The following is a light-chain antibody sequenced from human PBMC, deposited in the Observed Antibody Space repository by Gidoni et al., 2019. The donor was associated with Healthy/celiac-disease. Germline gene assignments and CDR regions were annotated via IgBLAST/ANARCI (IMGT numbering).Light chain of an antibody. CDR2: QDS. Sequence: SYVLTQPPSASVSPGQTASITCSGDKLGDKYACWYHQKTGQSPVLVICQDSKRPSGIPERFSGSNSGNTATLTISGTQAMDEADYYCQAWDSSTVVVFGGGTKLTVL. V-gene: IGLV3-1*01. J-gene: IGLJ2*01. CDR1: KLGDKY. CDR3: QAWDSSTVVV.